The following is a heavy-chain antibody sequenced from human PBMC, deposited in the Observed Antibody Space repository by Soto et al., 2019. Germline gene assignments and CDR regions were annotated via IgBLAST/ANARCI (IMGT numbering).Heavy chain of an antibody. CDR3: ATVFEH. J-gene: IGHJ4*02. V-gene: IGHV3-74*01. CDR2: GDSDGRGT. Sequence: EVQLVEAGGGSVQPGGALRLSCVASGITFTNYWMHWVRQVPGKGLVLVARGDSDGRGTSYADSVKGRITISRDNAKNTLSLQMNSLRVEDTAMYYCATVFEHWGQGIPVTVSS. CDR1: GITFTNYW.